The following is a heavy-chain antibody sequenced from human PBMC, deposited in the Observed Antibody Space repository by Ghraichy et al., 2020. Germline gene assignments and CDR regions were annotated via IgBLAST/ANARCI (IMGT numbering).Heavy chain of an antibody. CDR2: IWHDGIKK. J-gene: IGHJ5*02. D-gene: IGHD2-2*01. Sequence: GSLRLSCEASGFTFNNYGMHWVRQAPGKGLEWVAVIWHDGIKKYYAESVEGRFAISRDTSKKTLYLKMNSLRVEDTAIYYCAGAVGEGWFDPWGQGTLVTVSS. CDR3: AGAVGEGWFDP. CDR1: GFTFNNYG. V-gene: IGHV3-33*01.